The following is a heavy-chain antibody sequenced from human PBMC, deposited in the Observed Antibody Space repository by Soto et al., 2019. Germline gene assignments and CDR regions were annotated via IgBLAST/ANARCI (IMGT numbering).Heavy chain of an antibody. V-gene: IGHV3-15*07. CDR3: TTDVWDSLSSDY. D-gene: IGHD3-16*01. CDR2: IKTKGEGGTT. CDR1: GFTSSNAW. Sequence: EVQLVESGGGLVKSGGSLRLSCAASGFTSSNAWMNWVRQAPGKGLEWVGHIKTKGEGGTTDYAVPVKGRFRISRDDARNTVYLQMNSLRTEDTSMYYCTTDVWDSLSSDYWGQGTLVTVSS. J-gene: IGHJ4*02.